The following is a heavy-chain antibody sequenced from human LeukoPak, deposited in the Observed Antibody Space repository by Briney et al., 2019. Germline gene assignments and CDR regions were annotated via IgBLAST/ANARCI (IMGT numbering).Heavy chain of an antibody. CDR3: ARALYGDYLYFDY. V-gene: IGHV4-61*08. J-gene: IGHJ4*02. CDR2: IYYSGST. CDR1: GGSISSGGYY. D-gene: IGHD4-17*01. Sequence: SETLSLTCTVSGGSISSGGYYWSWIRQPPGKGLEWIGYIYYSGSTNYNPSLKSRVTISVDTSKNQFSLKLSSVTAADTAVYYCARALYGDYLYFDYWGQGTLVTVSS.